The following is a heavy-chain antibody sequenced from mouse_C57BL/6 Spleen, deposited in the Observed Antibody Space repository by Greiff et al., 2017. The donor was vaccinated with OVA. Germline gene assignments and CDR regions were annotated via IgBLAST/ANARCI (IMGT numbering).Heavy chain of an antibody. J-gene: IGHJ2*01. D-gene: IGHD1-3*01. Sequence: DVHLVESGGDLVKPGGSLKLSCAASGFTFSSYGMSWVRQTPDKRLEWVATISSGGSYTYYPDSVKGRFTISRDNAKNTLYLQMSSLKSEDTAMYYCARSSSSDFDYWGQGTTLTVSS. CDR2: ISSGGSYT. V-gene: IGHV5-6*01. CDR1: GFTFSSYG. CDR3: ARSSSSDFDY.